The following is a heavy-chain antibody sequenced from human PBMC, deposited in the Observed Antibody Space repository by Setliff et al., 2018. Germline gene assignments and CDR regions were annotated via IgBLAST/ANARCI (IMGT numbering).Heavy chain of an antibody. CDR1: GFTFSSYA. CDR3: ARSQYSSRWYVIGAFDY. D-gene: IGHD6-13*01. Sequence: PGGSLRLSCAASGFTFSSYAMHWVRQAPGKGLEWVAVITYDGSNKFYADSVKGRLTISRDNSKNTLYLQMNSLRAQDTAVYYCARSQYSSRWYVIGAFDYWGQGALVTVSS. V-gene: IGHV3-30*07. CDR2: ITYDGSNK. J-gene: IGHJ4*02.